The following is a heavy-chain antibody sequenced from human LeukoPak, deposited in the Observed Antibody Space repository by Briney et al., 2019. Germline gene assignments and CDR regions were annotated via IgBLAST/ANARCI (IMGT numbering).Heavy chain of an antibody. CDR1: GFTFSSYS. V-gene: IGHV3-21*01. CDR2: ISSSSSYI. J-gene: IGHJ5*02. CDR3: ARGRRVDYYDGSGYPNWFDP. D-gene: IGHD3-22*01. Sequence: GGSLRLSCAASGFTFSSYSMNWVRQAPGKGLEWVSSISSSSSYIYYADSVKGRFTISRDNAKNSLYLQMNSLRAEDTAVYYCARGRRVDYYDGSGYPNWFDPWGQGTLVTVSS.